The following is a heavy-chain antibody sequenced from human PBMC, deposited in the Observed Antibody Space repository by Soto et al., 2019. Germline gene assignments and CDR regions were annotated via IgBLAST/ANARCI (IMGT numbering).Heavy chain of an antibody. J-gene: IGHJ4*02. V-gene: IGHV4-39*07. D-gene: IGHD3-22*01. CDR2: IYYSGST. CDR1: GGSISSSSYY. CDR3: AREDSSGDKEYYFDY. Sequence: SETLSLTCTVSGGSISSSSYYWGWIRQPPGKGLEWIGSIYYSGSTNYNPSLKSRVTISIDTSKNQFSLKLSSVTAADTAVYYCAREDSSGDKEYYFDYWGQGTLVTVSS.